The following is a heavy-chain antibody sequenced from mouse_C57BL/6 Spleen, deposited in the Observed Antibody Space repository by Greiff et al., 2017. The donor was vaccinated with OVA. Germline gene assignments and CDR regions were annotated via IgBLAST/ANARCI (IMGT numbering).Heavy chain of an antibody. CDR1: GFTFTSYW. CDR3: ARHYDGYYGYFDY. D-gene: IGHD2-3*01. V-gene: IGHV1-50*01. Sequence: QVQLQQPGAELVKPGASVKLSCKASGFTFTSYWMQWVNQRPGQGLEWVGKIDTSDSYTNYHQKFKGKATLSVDKACSTAYMQISSLTSEDSAFYYCARHYDGYYGYFDYWGQGATLTVSS. J-gene: IGHJ2*01. CDR2: IDTSDSYT.